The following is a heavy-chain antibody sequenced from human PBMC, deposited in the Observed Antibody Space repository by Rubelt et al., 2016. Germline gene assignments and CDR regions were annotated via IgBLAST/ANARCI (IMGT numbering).Heavy chain of an antibody. J-gene: IGHJ4*02. D-gene: IGHD6-13*01. CDR2: INSDGSST. Sequence: QVPGKGLVWVSRINSDGSSTSYVDSVKGRFTISRDNAKNTLYLQMNSLRDEDTAVYYCARERGSSSSFDYWGQGTLVTVSS. V-gene: IGHV3-74*01. CDR3: ARERGSSSSFDY.